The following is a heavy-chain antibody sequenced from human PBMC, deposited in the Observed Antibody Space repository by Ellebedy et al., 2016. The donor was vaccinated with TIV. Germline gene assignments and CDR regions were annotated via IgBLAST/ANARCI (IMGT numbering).Heavy chain of an antibody. J-gene: IGHJ3*02. V-gene: IGHV3-30-3*01. CDR1: GFTFSSYA. CDR2: ISYDGSNK. D-gene: IGHD6-19*01. CDR3: ARGAGRLGAFDI. Sequence: GESLKISXAASGFTFSSYAMHWVRQAPGKGLEWVAVISYDGSNKYYADSVKGRFTISRDNSKNTLYLQMNSLRAEDTAVYYCARGAGRLGAFDIWGQGTMVTVSS.